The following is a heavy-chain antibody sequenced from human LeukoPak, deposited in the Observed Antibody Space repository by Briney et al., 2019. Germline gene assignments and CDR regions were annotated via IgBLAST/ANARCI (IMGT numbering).Heavy chain of an antibody. CDR1: GYTFTGYY. CDR2: INPNSGGT. V-gene: IGHV1-2*02. CDR3: ARSGSYYDHYYYYYMDV. J-gene: IGHJ6*03. Sequence: ASVKVSCMASGYTFTGYYMHWVRQAPGQGLEWMGWINPNSGGTNYAQKFQGRVTMTRDTSISTAYMELSRLRSDDTAVYYCARSGSYYDHYYYYYMDVWGKGTTVTVSS. D-gene: IGHD1-26*01.